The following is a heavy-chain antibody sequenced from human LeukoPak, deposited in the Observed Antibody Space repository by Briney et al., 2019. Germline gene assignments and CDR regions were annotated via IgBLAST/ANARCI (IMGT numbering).Heavy chain of an antibody. V-gene: IGHV4-59*01. D-gene: IGHD6-13*01. J-gene: IGHJ4*02. Sequence: SETLSLTCTVSGGSINIYYWSWIRQPPGKGLEWIGYIYYSGSTNYNPSLKSRVIILVDTSKNQFSLKLSSVTAADTAVYFCARLHSSSWYADYWGQGTLVTVSS. CDR2: IYYSGST. CDR1: GGSINIYY. CDR3: ARLHSSSWYADY.